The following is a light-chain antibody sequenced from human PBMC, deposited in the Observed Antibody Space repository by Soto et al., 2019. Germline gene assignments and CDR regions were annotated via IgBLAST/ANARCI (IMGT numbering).Light chain of an antibody. CDR3: QQYNNWPPT. Sequence: EIRMTQSPAILSVSPGERATLSFRASQSVSINLAWYQQKPDQVPRRLIYGASSRAAGIPARFSGSGSGTDFSLTISSLQSEDFAVYYCQQYNNWPPTFGGGTKVE. CDR2: GAS. V-gene: IGKV3-15*01. CDR1: QSVSIN. J-gene: IGKJ4*01.